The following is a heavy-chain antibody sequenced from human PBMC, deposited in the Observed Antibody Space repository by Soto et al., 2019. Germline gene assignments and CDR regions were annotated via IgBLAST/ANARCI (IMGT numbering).Heavy chain of an antibody. D-gene: IGHD4-17*01. V-gene: IGHV1-3*01. CDR2: INAGNGNT. Sequence: QVQLVQSGAEVKKPGASVKVSCKASGYTFTSYAMHWVRQAPGQRLEWMGWINAGNGNTKYSQKFQGRVTMTRNTSESTAYMELSRLRSEDTAVYYCERTSLSGNYGDYPFDYWGQGTLVTVSS. J-gene: IGHJ4*02. CDR3: ERTSLSGNYGDYPFDY. CDR1: GYTFTSYA.